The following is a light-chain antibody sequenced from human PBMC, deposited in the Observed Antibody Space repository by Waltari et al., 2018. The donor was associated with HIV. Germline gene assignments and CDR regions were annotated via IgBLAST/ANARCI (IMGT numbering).Light chain of an antibody. CDR2: DAF. Sequence: DILMAQSPSNVSAFFVDTVTITCRASRYISTSLDWYQLIPGRATNLLIYDAFRLGTAVPSSFGGSGSGTEVNRTITSLQPEDFATYYCQHASSFPHTFGGGTRVGMK. CDR1: RYISTS. J-gene: IGKJ4*01. V-gene: IGKV1-12*01. CDR3: QHASSFPHT.